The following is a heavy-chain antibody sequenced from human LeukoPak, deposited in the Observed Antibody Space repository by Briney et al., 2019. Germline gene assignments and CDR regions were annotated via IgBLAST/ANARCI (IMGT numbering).Heavy chain of an antibody. D-gene: IGHD5-18*01. V-gene: IGHV3-23*01. CDR2: ISGSGNTT. CDR3: PKAKSQAMVLPGNY. CDR1: GFTFSNYA. J-gene: IGHJ4*02. Sequence: GGSLRLSCAASGFTFSNYAMSWVRQAPGKGLEWVSTISGSGNTTYYADSVKGRFTISRDNSKNTLYLQMNSLTAEDTAVYYCPKAKSQAMVLPGNYWGQGTLVTVSS.